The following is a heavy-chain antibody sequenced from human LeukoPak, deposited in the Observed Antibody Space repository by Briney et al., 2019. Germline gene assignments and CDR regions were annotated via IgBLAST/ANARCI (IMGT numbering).Heavy chain of an antibody. CDR2: INPNSGGT. V-gene: IGHV1-2*02. Sequence: ASVKVSCKASGYTFTGYYMHWVRQAPGQGLEWMGWINPNSGGTNYAQKFQGRVTMTRDTSISTAYMELSRLRSDDTAVYYYARDNYYDSSGYYVFDIWGQGTMVTVSS. D-gene: IGHD3-22*01. CDR3: ARDNYYDSSGYYVFDI. J-gene: IGHJ3*02. CDR1: GYTFTGYY.